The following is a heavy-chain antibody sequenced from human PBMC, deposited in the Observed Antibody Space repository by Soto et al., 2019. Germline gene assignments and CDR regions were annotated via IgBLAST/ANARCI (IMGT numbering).Heavy chain of an antibody. CDR3: ARGAFLRGTHFDY. V-gene: IGHV2-5*02. CDR2: IYWDDDR. Sequence: QITLKESGPTLVKPTQTLTLTCTFSGFSLYTSAVGVGWIRQPPGKALEWLALIYWDDDRRYSPSLRSRLTITMDTSKSQVVLTMTNLDPVDAATYYCARGAFLRGTHFDYWGQGTLVTVSS. D-gene: IGHD3-10*01. J-gene: IGHJ4*02. CDR1: GFSLYTSAVG.